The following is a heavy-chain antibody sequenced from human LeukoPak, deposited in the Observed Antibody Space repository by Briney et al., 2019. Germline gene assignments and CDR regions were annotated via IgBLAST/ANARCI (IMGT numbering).Heavy chain of an antibody. D-gene: IGHD4-17*01. Sequence: GGSLRLSCAASGFTFSNSWMSWVRQAPGRGPEWVGRINRKSDGVTTAYAPPEKGRFTVSRDDSKNTVYLQMNSLKTEDTAVYYCSAATVTSSGLFYFDYWGQGTLVTVSS. CDR2: INRKSDGVTT. V-gene: IGHV3-15*01. CDR1: GFTFSNSW. J-gene: IGHJ4*02. CDR3: SAATVTSSGLFYFDY.